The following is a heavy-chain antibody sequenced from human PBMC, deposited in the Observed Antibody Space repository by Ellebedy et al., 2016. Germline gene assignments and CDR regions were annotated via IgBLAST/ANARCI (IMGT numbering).Heavy chain of an antibody. CDR2: IGTAGDS. Sequence: GESLKISXAASGFTLSRYDLHWVRQVTGKGLEWVSGIGTAGDSYYSDSVKGRFTISRENAKNTLYLQMDSLRAGDTAMYYCARDYTLIGVWYFDLWGRGTLVTVSS. CDR3: ARDYTLIGVWYFDL. D-gene: IGHD3-22*01. CDR1: GFTLSRYD. V-gene: IGHV3-13*01. J-gene: IGHJ2*01.